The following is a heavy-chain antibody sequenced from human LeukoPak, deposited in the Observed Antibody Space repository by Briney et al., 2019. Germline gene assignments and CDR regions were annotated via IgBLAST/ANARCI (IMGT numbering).Heavy chain of an antibody. CDR2: IRYDGSNK. D-gene: IGHD1-26*01. Sequence: PGGSLRLSCAASGFSFSSYGMHWVRQAPGKGLEWVAFIRYDGSNKNYADSVKGRFTISRDNSKNTLYLQMNSLRAEDTAVYYCARGGSYLSAFDIWGQGTMVTVSS. CDR1: GFSFSSYG. J-gene: IGHJ3*02. CDR3: ARGGSYLSAFDI. V-gene: IGHV3-30*02.